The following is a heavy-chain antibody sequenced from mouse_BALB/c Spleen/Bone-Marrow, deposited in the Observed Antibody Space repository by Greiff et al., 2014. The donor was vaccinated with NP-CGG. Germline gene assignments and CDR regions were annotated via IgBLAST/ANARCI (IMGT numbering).Heavy chain of an antibody. CDR3: ARSNWIYYFDY. CDR1: GFTFSSFG. J-gene: IGHJ2*01. CDR2: ISSGSSTI. V-gene: IGHV5-17*02. Sequence: EVQRVESGGCLVQPGGSRKLSCAASGFTFSSFGMHWVRQAPEKGLEWVAYISSGSSTIYYADTVKGRFTISRDNPKNTLFLQMTSLRSEDTAMYYCARSNWIYYFDYWGQGTTLTVSS. D-gene: IGHD4-1*01.